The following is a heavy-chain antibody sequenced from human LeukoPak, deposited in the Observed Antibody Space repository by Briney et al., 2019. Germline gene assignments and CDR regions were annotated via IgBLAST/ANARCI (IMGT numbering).Heavy chain of an antibody. V-gene: IGHV4-39*07. Sequence: PSETLPLTCTVSGGSISSGDYYWSWIRQPPGKGLEWIGEINHSGSTNYNPSLKSRVTISVDTSKNQFSLKLSSVTAADTAVYYCARGGTSDIVVVPAATGPATGFAYFDYWGQGTLVTVSS. CDR1: GGSISSGDYY. D-gene: IGHD2-2*01. CDR2: INHSGST. J-gene: IGHJ4*02. CDR3: ARGGTSDIVVVPAATGPATGFAYFDY.